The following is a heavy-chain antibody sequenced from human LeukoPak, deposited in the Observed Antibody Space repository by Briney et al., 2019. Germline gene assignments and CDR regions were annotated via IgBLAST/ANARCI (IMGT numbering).Heavy chain of an antibody. J-gene: IGHJ1*01. V-gene: IGHV3-23*01. CDR2: ISGSGGST. CDR3: AKGSGYSSSPAEYFQH. Sequence: GGSLRLSCAASGFTFSSYAMSWVRQAPGKGLEWVSAISGSGGSTYYADSVKGRFTISRDNSKNTLYLQMNSLRAEDTAVYYCAKGSGYSSSPAEYFQHWGQGTLVTVSS. D-gene: IGHD6-13*01. CDR1: GFTFSSYA.